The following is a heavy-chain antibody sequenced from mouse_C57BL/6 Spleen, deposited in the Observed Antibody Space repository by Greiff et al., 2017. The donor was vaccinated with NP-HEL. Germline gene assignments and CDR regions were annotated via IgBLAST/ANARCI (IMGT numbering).Heavy chain of an antibody. CDR1: GYAFSSSW. Sequence: QVQLQQSGPELVKPGASVKISCKASGYAFSSSWMNWVKQRPGKGLEWIGRIYPGDGDTNYNGKFKGKATLTADKSSSTAYMQLSSLTSEDSAVXFCARVTTVVATGAYFDYWGQGTTLTVSS. D-gene: IGHD1-1*01. CDR2: IYPGDGDT. CDR3: ARVTTVVATGAYFDY. V-gene: IGHV1-82*01. J-gene: IGHJ2*01.